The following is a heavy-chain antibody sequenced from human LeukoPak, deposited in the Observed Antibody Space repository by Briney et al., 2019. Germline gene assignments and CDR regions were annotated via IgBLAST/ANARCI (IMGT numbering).Heavy chain of an antibody. CDR1: GFTFSSYG. V-gene: IGHV3-30*18. CDR2: ISYDGSNK. CDR3: AKEGDSSSWYLYFDY. J-gene: IGHJ4*02. D-gene: IGHD6-13*01. Sequence: GGSLRLSCAASGFTFSSYGMHWVRQAPGKGLEWVAVISYDGSNKYYAGSVKGRFTISRDNSKNTLYLQMNSLRAEDTAVYYCAKEGDSSSWYLYFDYWGQGTLVTVSS.